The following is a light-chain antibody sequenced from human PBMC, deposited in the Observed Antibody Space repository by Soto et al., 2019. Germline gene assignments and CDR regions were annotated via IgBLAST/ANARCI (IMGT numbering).Light chain of an antibody. V-gene: IGKV3-20*01. CDR3: HLYAVSPLT. CDR1: QSVGRNY. CDR2: DAS. Sequence: IVLTQSPGTLSLSPGESATLSCSASQSVGRNYLAWFQHKPDQAPRLLIYDASNRATGVPDRFSGSGSGTDFTLSVTRLEPEDFAVYYCHLYAVSPLTFGGGTTVEIK. J-gene: IGKJ4*01.